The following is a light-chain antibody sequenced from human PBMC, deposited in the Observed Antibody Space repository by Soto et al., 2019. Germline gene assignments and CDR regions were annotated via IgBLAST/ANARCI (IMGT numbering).Light chain of an antibody. J-gene: IGKJ4*01. Sequence: EIVMTQSPATLSVSPGERATLSCRASQSVRSQLAWYQQKPGQAPRLLIYGASTRATGIPARFSGSGSGTEFTLTISSLPSEDFAVYYCQQYNYWPPLTFGGGTKVEIK. V-gene: IGKV3-15*01. CDR1: QSVRSQ. CDR3: QQYNYWPPLT. CDR2: GAS.